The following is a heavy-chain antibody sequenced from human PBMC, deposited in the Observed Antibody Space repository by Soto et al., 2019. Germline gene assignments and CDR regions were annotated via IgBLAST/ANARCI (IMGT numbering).Heavy chain of an antibody. J-gene: IGHJ4*02. CDR1: GFTFSSYG. CDR2: ISYDGSNK. D-gene: IGHD6-6*01. Sequence: QVQLVESGGGVVQPGRSLRLSCAASGFTFSSYGMHWVRQAPGKGLEWVAVISYDGSNKYYADSVKGRFTISRDNSKNTLYLQMNSLRAEDTAVYYCAKDGGAARPLYYFDYWGQGTLVTVSS. CDR3: AKDGGAARPLYYFDY. V-gene: IGHV3-30*18.